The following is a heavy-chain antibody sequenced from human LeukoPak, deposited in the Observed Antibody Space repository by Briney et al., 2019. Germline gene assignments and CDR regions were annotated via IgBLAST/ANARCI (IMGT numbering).Heavy chain of an antibody. CDR3: ARVLIDYSNYLGWFDP. CDR2: IYYSGST. D-gene: IGHD4-11*01. Sequence: SETLSLTCAVYGGSFSGYYWSWIRQPPGKGLEWIGSIYYSGSTYYNPSLKSRVTISVDTSKNQFSLKLSSVTAADTAVYYCARVLIDYSNYLGWFDPWGQGTLVTVSS. V-gene: IGHV4-34*01. CDR1: GGSFSGYY. J-gene: IGHJ5*02.